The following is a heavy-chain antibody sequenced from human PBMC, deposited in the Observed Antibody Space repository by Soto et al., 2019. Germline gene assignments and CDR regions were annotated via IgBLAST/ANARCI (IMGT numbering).Heavy chain of an antibody. D-gene: IGHD4-17*01. Sequence: QMQLVESGGGVVQPGRSLRLSCAASGLTLSVYGMHWVRQAPGKGLEWVAFISSDGNDKYYADSVKGRFTISRDNSKNTMYLQMISLRAEDAAVYSCARDLGLTVPKDDLDYWGRGTLVTVSS. CDR3: ARDLGLTVPKDDLDY. CDR2: ISSDGNDK. CDR1: GLTLSVYG. J-gene: IGHJ4*02. V-gene: IGHV3-30-3*01.